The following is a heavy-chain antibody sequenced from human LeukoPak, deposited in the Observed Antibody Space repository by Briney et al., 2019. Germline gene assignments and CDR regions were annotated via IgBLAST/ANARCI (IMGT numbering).Heavy chain of an antibody. D-gene: IGHD3-22*01. J-gene: IGHJ4*02. Sequence: PGGTLRLSCAGSGFIFTIFSMNWVRHSPGKGLECVSSITVNSASTHYADSVTGRFTISRDNSKKSLYLQLNNLRVEDTPLYYCARGDSDYYDTRGYAFEYWGQGTLVAVSP. CDR1: GFIFTIFS. CDR2: ITVNSAST. CDR3: ARGDSDYYDTRGYAFEY. V-gene: IGHV3-21*01.